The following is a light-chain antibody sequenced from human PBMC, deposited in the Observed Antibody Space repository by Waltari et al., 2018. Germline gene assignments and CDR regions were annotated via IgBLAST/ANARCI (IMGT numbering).Light chain of an antibody. Sequence: QSALTQPASVSGSLGPSITISCTGSGSEIDIYNLVSWYQQYPGKAPKLIIYEGDERPSGFSDRFSGSKSGNTASLTTSGLQADDEAEYHCCSYAGGTTFLFGGGTKVTVL. CDR1: GSEIDIYNL. V-gene: IGLV2-23*03. CDR3: CSYAGGTTFL. J-gene: IGLJ2*01. CDR2: EGD.